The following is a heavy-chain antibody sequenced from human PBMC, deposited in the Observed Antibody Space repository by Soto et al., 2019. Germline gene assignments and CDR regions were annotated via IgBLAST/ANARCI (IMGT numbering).Heavy chain of an antibody. V-gene: IGHV3-30-3*01. D-gene: IGHD3-10*01. CDR2: ISYDGSNK. J-gene: IGHJ6*02. CDR1: GFTFNNYA. CDR3: ARGVRITMVRGVKGGMDV. Sequence: GGSLRLSCAASGFTFNNYAMLWVRQAPGKGLEWVAVISYDGSNKYYADSVKGRFTISRDNSKNTLYLQMNSLRAEDTAVYYCARGVRITMVRGVKGGMDVWGQGTTVTVS.